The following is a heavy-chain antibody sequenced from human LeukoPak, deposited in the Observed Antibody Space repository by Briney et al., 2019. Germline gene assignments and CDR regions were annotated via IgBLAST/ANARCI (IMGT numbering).Heavy chain of an antibody. CDR1: GYTFTGYY. V-gene: IGHV1-2*02. D-gene: IGHD6-6*01. CDR3: ASLPKYSSSSGDSY. Sequence: GASVKVSCKASGYTFTGYYMHWVRQAPGQGLEWMGWINPNSGGTNYAQKFQGRVTMTRDPSISTAYMELSRLRSDDTAVYYCASLPKYSSSSGDSYWGQGTLVTVSS. J-gene: IGHJ4*02. CDR2: INPNSGGT.